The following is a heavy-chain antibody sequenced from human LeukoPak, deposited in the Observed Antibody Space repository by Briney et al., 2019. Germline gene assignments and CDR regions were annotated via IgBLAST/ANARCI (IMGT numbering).Heavy chain of an antibody. Sequence: GGSLRLSCAASGFTFSSYSMNWVRQAPGKGLEWVSSISSSSSYIYYADSVKGRFTISRDNAKNSLYLQMNSLRAEDTAVYYCARDREGRQPPRDFGYWGQGTLVTVSS. J-gene: IGHJ4*02. D-gene: IGHD1-26*01. V-gene: IGHV3-21*01. CDR1: GFTFSSYS. CDR3: ARDREGRQPPRDFGY. CDR2: ISSSSSYI.